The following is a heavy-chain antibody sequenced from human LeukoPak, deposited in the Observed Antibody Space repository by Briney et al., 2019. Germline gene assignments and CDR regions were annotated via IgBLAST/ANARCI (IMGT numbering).Heavy chain of an antibody. D-gene: IGHD5-18*01. CDR3: ARHRFSGYSHGLFDY. V-gene: IGHV4-59*08. Sequence: SETLSLTCTVSGGSISSYYWSWIWQAPGKGVEWIGYIYDSGSTNYNASLKSRVTISVDTSKNQFSLKVSFVTAADTAVYYCARHRFSGYSHGLFDYWGQGTLVTVSS. CDR2: IYDSGST. CDR1: GGSISSYY. J-gene: IGHJ4*02.